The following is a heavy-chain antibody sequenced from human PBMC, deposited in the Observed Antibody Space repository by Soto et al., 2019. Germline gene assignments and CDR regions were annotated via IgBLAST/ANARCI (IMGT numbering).Heavy chain of an antibody. V-gene: IGHV3-66*01. CDR1: GFTVSTKY. CDR2: IYSGGST. J-gene: IGHJ4*02. Sequence: EVQLVESGGGLVQPGGSLRLSCAASGFTVSTKYMSWVHQAPGKGLEWVSVIYSGGSTFYADSVRGRFTISRDNSKNTVNLQMNSLRAEDTAVYYCARDPWAADYWGQGTLVTASS. D-gene: IGHD3-16*01. CDR3: ARDPWAADY.